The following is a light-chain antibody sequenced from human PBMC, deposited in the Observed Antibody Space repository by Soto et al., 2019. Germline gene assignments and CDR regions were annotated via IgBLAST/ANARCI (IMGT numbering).Light chain of an antibody. J-gene: IGKJ1*01. Sequence: DIQMTQSPSTLSGSVGDGVTITCRASQTISSWLAWYQQKPGKAPKLLIYKASTYNSGIPSRFSGSGSGTEFTLTISSLQPDDFAAYYCQHYNSYSETFGKGTKVEIK. CDR2: KAS. CDR3: QHYNSYSET. V-gene: IGKV1-5*03. CDR1: QTISSW.